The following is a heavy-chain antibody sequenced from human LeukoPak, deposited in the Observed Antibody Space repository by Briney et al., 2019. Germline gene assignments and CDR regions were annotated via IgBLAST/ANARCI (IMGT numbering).Heavy chain of an antibody. CDR3: ARVAAGVGFFQH. Sequence: SETLSLTCIVSGYSISSGYYWGWIRQPPGKGLEWIGNIHHSGSTYYNPSLKSRVTISLDTSKNQLSLKLSSVTAADTAVYYCARVAAGVGFFQHWGQGTLVTVSS. CDR1: GYSISSGYY. CDR2: IHHSGST. D-gene: IGHD6-13*01. V-gene: IGHV4-38-2*02. J-gene: IGHJ1*01.